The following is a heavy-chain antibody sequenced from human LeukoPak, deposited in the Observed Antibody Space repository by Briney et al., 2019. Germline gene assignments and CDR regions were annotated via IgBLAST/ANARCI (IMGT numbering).Heavy chain of an antibody. V-gene: IGHV3-23*01. J-gene: IGHJ6*03. CDR2: INWNGGST. D-gene: IGHD6-6*01. CDR1: GFTFSSYA. CDR3: AKVAARSYYYYYMDV. Sequence: SGGSLRLSCAASGFTFSSYAMSWVRQAPGKGLEWVSGINWNGGSTGYADSVKGRFTISRDNSKNTLYLQMNSLRAEDTAVYYCAKVAARSYYYYYMDVWGKGTTVTVSS.